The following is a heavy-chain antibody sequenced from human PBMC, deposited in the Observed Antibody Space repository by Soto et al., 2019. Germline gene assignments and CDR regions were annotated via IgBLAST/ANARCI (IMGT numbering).Heavy chain of an antibody. CDR3: ARYLPVMGAGYSIAAAVHPNGMEV. Sequence: PGGSLGLSCAASGFTVSSYGMHWDRQAPGKGLEWVAVIWYDGSNKYYADSVKGRLTISRDNSKNTLYLQIDSLRAEDTAAYYCARYLPVMGAGYSIAAAVHPNGMEVGAQGTTVTVS. V-gene: IGHV3-33*01. CDR2: IWYDGSNK. J-gene: IGHJ6*02. D-gene: IGHD6-13*01. CDR1: GFTVSSYG.